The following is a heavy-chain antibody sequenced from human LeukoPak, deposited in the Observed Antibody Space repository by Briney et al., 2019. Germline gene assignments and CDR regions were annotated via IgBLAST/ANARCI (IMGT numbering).Heavy chain of an antibody. V-gene: IGHV1-18*01. J-gene: IGHJ4*02. CDR1: GYTFTSYG. D-gene: IGHD3-3*01. Sequence: ASVKVSCTASGYTFTSYGISWVRQAPGQGLEWMGWISAYNGNTNYAQRLQGRVTMTTDTSTSTAYMELRSLRSEDTAVYYCATDGVLTIFGVVIPFYYWGQGTLVTVSS. CDR2: ISAYNGNT. CDR3: ATDGVLTIFGVVIPFYY.